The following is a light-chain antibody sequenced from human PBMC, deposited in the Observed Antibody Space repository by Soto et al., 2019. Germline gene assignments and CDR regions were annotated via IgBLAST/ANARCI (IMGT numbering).Light chain of an antibody. J-gene: IGLJ1*01. CDR3: SSYTSACRYV. CDR1: SSDVGKYDR. Sequence: QSALTQPPSVSGSPGQSVTISCTGTSSDVGKYDRVSWYQQPPGTAPRLIMYEVTNRPSGVPARFSGSRSGNTASLTISGLQDEDEADYCCSSYTSACRYVFGAGTKLTVL. CDR2: EVT. V-gene: IGLV2-18*02.